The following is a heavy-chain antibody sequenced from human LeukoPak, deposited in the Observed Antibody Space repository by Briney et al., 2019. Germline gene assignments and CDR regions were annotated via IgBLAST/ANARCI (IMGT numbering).Heavy chain of an antibody. J-gene: IGHJ2*01. V-gene: IGHV3-9*01. CDR3: AKDYSYGYKGYFDL. CDR2: ISWNSGSI. CDR1: GFTFDDYA. D-gene: IGHD5-18*01. Sequence: GGSLRLSCAASGFTFDDYAMHWVRQAPGKGLEWVSGISWNSGSIGYADSVKGRFTISRDNAKNSLYLQMNSLRAEDTALYYCAKDYSYGYKGYFDLWGRGTWSLSPQ.